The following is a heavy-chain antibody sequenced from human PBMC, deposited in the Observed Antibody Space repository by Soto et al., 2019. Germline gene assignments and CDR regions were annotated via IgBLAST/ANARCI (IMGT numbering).Heavy chain of an antibody. Sequence: QVQLVQSGAEVKKPGSSVKVSCKASGGTFSSYAISWVRQAPGQGLEWMGGIIPIFGTANYAQKFQGRVTITADESTSTAYMELSTLRSEDRAVYYGARVFVFPSYSGMAVWAQGPTVTAPS. CDR2: IIPIFGTA. D-gene: IGHD3-3*01. CDR3: ARVFVFPSYSGMAV. V-gene: IGHV1-69*01. J-gene: IGHJ6*02. CDR1: GGTFSSYA.